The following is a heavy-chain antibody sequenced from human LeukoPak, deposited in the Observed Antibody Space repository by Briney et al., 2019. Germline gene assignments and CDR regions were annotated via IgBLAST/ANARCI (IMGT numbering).Heavy chain of an antibody. V-gene: IGHV3-43*02. CDR3: ARESGKFDY. J-gene: IGHJ4*02. CDR2: ISGDGVST. Sequence: GGSLRLSCVASGXPIADFAMHWVRQAPGKGLEWVSLISGDGVSTFYADSVKGRFSISRDDSKNSLSLEMNSLRTEDTAMYYCARESGKFDYWGQGTLVAVSS. CDR1: GXPIADFA.